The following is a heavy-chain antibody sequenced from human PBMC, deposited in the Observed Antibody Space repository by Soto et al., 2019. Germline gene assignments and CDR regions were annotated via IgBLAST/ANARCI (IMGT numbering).Heavy chain of an antibody. V-gene: IGHV4-59*08. Sequence: PSEALSVTCIVSGGSISNYYWSWIRQPPGKGLEWIGYIYYSGSTNYNPSLTSRVTISVDTSKNQFSLKLSSVTAADTAVYYCTRGGDAYKNGHWGQGTLVTVS. CDR2: IYYSGST. CDR3: TRGGDAYKNGH. J-gene: IGHJ4*02. D-gene: IGHD2-21*01. CDR1: GGSISNYY.